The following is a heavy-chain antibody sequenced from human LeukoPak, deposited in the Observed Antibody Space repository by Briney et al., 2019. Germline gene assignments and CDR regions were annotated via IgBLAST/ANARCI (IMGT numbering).Heavy chain of an antibody. D-gene: IGHD3-3*01. J-gene: IGHJ4*02. Sequence: GGSLRLSCAASGFTFSSYWMSWVRQAPGKGLEWVANIKQDGSEKYYVDSVKGRFTISRDNAKNPLYLQMNSLRAEDTAVYYCARDSYYDFWSGYYVFYFDYWGQGTLVTVSS. CDR1: GFTFSSYW. CDR3: ARDSYYDFWSGYYVFYFDY. CDR2: IKQDGSEK. V-gene: IGHV3-7*03.